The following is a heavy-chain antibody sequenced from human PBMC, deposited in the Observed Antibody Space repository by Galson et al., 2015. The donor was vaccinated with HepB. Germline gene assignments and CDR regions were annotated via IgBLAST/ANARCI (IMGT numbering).Heavy chain of an antibody. Sequence: SLRLSCAASGFTFSSYAMHWVRQAPGKGLEWVAVISYDGSNKYYADSVKGRFTISRDNSKNTLYLQMNSLRAEDTAVYYCARVPSGDPADYWGQGTLVTVSS. CDR1: GFTFSSYA. D-gene: IGHD4-17*01. V-gene: IGHV3-30*04. CDR3: ARVPSGDPADY. J-gene: IGHJ4*02. CDR2: ISYDGSNK.